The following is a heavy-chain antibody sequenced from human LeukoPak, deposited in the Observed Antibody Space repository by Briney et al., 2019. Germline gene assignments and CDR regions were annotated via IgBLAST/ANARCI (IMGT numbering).Heavy chain of an antibody. J-gene: IGHJ1*01. V-gene: IGHV3-23*01. Sequence: GGSLRLSCAAFGFIVSTNYVTWVRQAPGKGLEWVSAISGSGGSTYYADSVKGRFTISRDNSKNTLYLQMNSLRAEDTAVYYCASLTYYFDSSGYYPGYFQHWGQGTLVTVSS. CDR3: ASLTYYFDSSGYYPGYFQH. CDR2: ISGSGGST. CDR1: GFIVSTNY. D-gene: IGHD3-22*01.